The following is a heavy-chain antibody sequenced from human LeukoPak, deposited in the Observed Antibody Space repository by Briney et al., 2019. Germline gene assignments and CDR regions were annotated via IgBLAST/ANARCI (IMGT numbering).Heavy chain of an antibody. Sequence: GGSLRLSCAASGFTFSSYWMNWVRHAPGKGLVWVSRIASDGSSTTYADSVKGRFSISRDNAKNTRYLQMNSLRVEDTAVYYCARGRPHGNDYWGQGTLVTVSS. CDR3: ARGRPHGNDY. CDR2: IASDGSST. CDR1: GFTFSSYW. D-gene: IGHD4-23*01. V-gene: IGHV3-74*01. J-gene: IGHJ4*02.